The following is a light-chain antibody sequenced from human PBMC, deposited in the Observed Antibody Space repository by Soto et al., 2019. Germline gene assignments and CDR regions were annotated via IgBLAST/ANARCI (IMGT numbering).Light chain of an antibody. CDR2: GAS. J-gene: IGKJ2*01. CDR1: QSVTSRY. V-gene: IGKV3-20*01. CDR3: QQYDSSPYT. Sequence: EIVLTQSPGTLSVSPGGRATLSCRASQSVTSRYLGWYQQKPGQTPRLLIHGASSRAAGIPDRFSGSGSGTDFTLTISRLEREDFAVYYCQQYDSSPYTFGQGTKLEIK.